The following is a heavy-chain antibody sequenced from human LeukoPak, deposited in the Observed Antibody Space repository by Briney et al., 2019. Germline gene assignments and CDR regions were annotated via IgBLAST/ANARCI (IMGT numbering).Heavy chain of an antibody. J-gene: IGHJ5*02. CDR1: GYTFTGYY. D-gene: IGHD3-3*01. V-gene: IGHV1-2*02. CDR3: ARDFTIFGVVRWFNP. Sequence: ASVKVSCKASGYTFTGYYMHWVRQAPGQGLEWMGWINPNSGGTNYAQKFQGRVTITADESTSTAYMELSSLRSEDTAVYYCARDFTIFGVVRWFNPWGQGTLVTVSS. CDR2: INPNSGGT.